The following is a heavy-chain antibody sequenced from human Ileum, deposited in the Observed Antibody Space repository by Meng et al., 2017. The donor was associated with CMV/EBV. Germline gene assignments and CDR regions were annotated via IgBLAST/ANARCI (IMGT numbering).Heavy chain of an antibody. D-gene: IGHD1/OR15-1a*01. CDR2: VHTSGST. Sequence: VQVRDAGLGLGEPSVSLTRTCTGSGGSIGGYYWSWIRQSAGKGLEWIGQVHTSGSTDYNPSLKSRVTMSGDVSKNQFSLKLTSVTAADTAVYYCVRDRSNTWNKDWFDPWGQGTLVTVSS. CDR3: VRDRSNTWNKDWFDP. J-gene: IGHJ5*02. CDR1: GGSIGGYY. V-gene: IGHV4-4*07.